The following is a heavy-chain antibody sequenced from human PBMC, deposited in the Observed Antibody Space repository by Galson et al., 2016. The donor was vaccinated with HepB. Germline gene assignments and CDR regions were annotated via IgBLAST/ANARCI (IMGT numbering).Heavy chain of an antibody. V-gene: IGHV3-53*01. CDR1: GFTVSSKY. Sequence: SLRLSCAASGFTVSSKYMSWVRQAPGKGLEWVSVIYSGGSTYYADSVKGRFTISRDNSKNTLYLQMNSLTAEDTAVCYCARGDTSIKVLRYWGQGTLVTVSS. CDR2: IYSGGST. CDR3: ARGDTSIKVLRY. D-gene: IGHD5-18*01. J-gene: IGHJ4*02.